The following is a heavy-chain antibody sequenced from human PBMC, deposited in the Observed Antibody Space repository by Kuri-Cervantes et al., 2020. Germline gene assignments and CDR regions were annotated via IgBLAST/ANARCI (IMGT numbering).Heavy chain of an antibody. J-gene: IGHJ5*02. CDR1: GYTFTSYD. CDR2: MNPNSGNT. V-gene: IGHV1-8*01. CDR3: AREGAVAGPGFDP. D-gene: IGHD6-19*01. Sequence: ASVKVSCKASGYTFTSYDINWVRQATGQGLEWMGWMNPNSGNTGYAQKFQGRVTMTRNTSISTAYMELGRLRSDDTAVYYCAREGAVAGPGFDPWGQGTLVTVSS.